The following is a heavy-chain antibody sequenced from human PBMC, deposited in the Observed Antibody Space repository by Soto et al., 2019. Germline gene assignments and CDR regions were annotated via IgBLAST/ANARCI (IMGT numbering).Heavy chain of an antibody. D-gene: IGHD5-18*01. CDR1: GGTFSSYA. CDR3: ARVSGFSYGDYYYYAMDV. CDR2: MNPNSGNT. V-gene: IGHV1-8*02. J-gene: IGHJ6*02. Sequence: ASVKVSCKASGGTFSSYAISWVRQATGQGLEWMGWMNPNSGNTGYAQKFQGRVTMTRNTSISTAFMELSSLRSEDTAVYYCARVSGFSYGDYYYYAMDVWGQGTTVTVSS.